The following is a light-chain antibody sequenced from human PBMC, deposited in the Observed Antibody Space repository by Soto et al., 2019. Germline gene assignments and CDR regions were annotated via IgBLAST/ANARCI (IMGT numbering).Light chain of an antibody. Sequence: QSVLTQPASVSGSPGQSITISCTGTSSDVGRYNYVSWYQQHPGKAPKLMIYEVSNRPSGVSNRFSASKSGNTASLTISGLQAEDEAAYYCTSYTSSPTWVFGGGTKLTVL. CDR3: TSYTSSPTWV. V-gene: IGLV2-14*01. CDR2: EVS. CDR1: SSDVGRYNY. J-gene: IGLJ3*02.